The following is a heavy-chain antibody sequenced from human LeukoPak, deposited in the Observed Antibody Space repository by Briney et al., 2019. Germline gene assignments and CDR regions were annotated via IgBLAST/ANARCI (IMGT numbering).Heavy chain of an antibody. V-gene: IGHV4-38-2*01. Sequence: SETLYLTCAVSGYSISSGYYWGWIRQPPGKGLEWIGSIYHSGSTYYNPSLKSRVTISVDTSKNQFSLKLCSVTAADTAVYYCARHHCSSTSCSDAFDIWGQGTLVTVSS. CDR2: IYHSGST. D-gene: IGHD2-2*01. CDR3: ARHHCSSTSCSDAFDI. CDR1: GYSISSGYY. J-gene: IGHJ4*02.